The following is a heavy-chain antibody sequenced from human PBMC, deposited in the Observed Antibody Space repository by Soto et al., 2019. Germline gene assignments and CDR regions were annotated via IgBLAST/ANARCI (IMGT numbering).Heavy chain of an antibody. J-gene: IGHJ4*02. V-gene: IGHV3-23*01. D-gene: IGHD2-15*01. Sequence: GSLRLSCAASGFTFTNYVMSWVRQAPGKGLEWVAAISVSGGSTFYADSVKGRFIISRDNSKNTLSLQMNSLRAEDTAVYYCARDLGGWPDYWGQGTLVTVSP. CDR2: ISVSGGST. CDR1: GFTFTNYV. CDR3: ARDLGGWPDY.